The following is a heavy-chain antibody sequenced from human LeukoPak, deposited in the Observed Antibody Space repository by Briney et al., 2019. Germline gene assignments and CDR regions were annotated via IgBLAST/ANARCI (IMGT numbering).Heavy chain of an antibody. D-gene: IGHD6-13*01. Sequence: YIYYIGSTNYNPSLKSRVTISLDTSKNHFSLKLSSVTAAATAVYYCARELXSXSWXXXXGMXVXG. V-gene: IGHV4-59*01. CDR3: ARELXSXSWXXXXGMXV. J-gene: IGHJ6*02. CDR2: IYYIGST.